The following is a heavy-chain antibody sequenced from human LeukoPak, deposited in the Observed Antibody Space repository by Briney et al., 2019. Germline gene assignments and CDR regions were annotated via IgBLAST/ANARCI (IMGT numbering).Heavy chain of an antibody. J-gene: IGHJ4*02. CDR2: ISGSGGST. CDR3: ARGIAAAGRIDY. V-gene: IGHV3-23*01. D-gene: IGHD6-13*01. Sequence: GGSLRLSCAASGFTFSSYAMSWVRQAPGKGLEWVSAISGSGGSTYYADSVKGRFTISRDNAKNSLYLQMNSLRAEDTAVYYCARGIAAAGRIDYWGQGTLVTVSS. CDR1: GFTFSSYA.